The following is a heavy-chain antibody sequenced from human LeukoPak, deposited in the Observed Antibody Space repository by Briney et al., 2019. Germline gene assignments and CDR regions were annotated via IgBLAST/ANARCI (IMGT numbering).Heavy chain of an antibody. D-gene: IGHD6-19*01. CDR3: ARDDSGGLTDF. V-gene: IGHV3-21*01. Sequence: GGSLRLSCAGSGFTFGTYSMNWVRQAPGKGLEWVSSISSGGGNIHYADSLKGRFTISRDNAKNSLYLQMSSLRAEDTAVYYCARDDSGGLTDFWGRGTLVTVSS. CDR1: GFTFGTYS. J-gene: IGHJ4*02. CDR2: ISSGGGNI.